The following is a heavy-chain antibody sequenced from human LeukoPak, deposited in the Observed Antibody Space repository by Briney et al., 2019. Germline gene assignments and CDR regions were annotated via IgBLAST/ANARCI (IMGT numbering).Heavy chain of an antibody. D-gene: IGHD3-22*01. CDR2: INHSGST. V-gene: IGHV4-34*01. CDR3: ARAYYDSSGYFVDDY. J-gene: IGHJ4*02. CDR1: GGSFSGYY. Sequence: SETLSLTCAVYGGSFSGYYWSWIRQPPGKGLEWIGEINHSGSTNYNPSLKSRVTISVDTSKNQFSLKLSSVTAADTAVYYCARAYYDSSGYFVDDYWGQGTLVTVSS.